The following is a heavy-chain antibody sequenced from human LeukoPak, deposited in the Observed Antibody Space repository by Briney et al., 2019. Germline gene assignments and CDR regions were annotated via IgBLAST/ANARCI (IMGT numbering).Heavy chain of an antibody. CDR3: ARSSGSLFDY. D-gene: IGHD1-26*01. J-gene: IGHJ4*02. V-gene: IGHV4-4*07. CDR2: IYHSGST. CDR1: GGSISNLY. Sequence: SETLSLTCSVSGGSISNLYLSWIRQPAGKGLEWIGSIYHSGSTYYNPSLKSRVTISVDTSKNQFSLKLSSVTAADTAVYYCARSSGSLFDYWGQGTLVTVSS.